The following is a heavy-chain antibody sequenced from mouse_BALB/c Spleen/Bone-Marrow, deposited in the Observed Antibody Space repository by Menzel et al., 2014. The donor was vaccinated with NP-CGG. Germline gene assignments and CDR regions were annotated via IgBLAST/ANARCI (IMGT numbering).Heavy chain of an antibody. CDR2: IWAGGST. CDR3: AIAYFGNYNYYFDY. CDR1: GFSLTSYG. V-gene: IGHV2-9*02. D-gene: IGHD2-10*01. J-gene: IGHJ2*01. Sequence: VQLQESGPGLVAPSQSLSITCTVSGFSLTSYGVHWVRQPPGKGLEWLGIIWAGGSTNYNSALMSRLSISKDNSKSQVFLKMNSLQTDDTAMYFCAIAYFGNYNYYFDYWGQGTTLTVSS.